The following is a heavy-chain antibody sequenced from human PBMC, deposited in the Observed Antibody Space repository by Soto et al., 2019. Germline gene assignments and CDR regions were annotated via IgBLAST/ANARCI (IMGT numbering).Heavy chain of an antibody. CDR2: VNHNGGT. CDR1: GGSFSDYT. V-gene: IGHV4-34*02. J-gene: IGHJ4*02. Sequence: QEQLQQWGAGLLKPSETLSLTCAVNGGSFSDYTWSWIRQSPGKRLEWIGEVNHNGGTIYNPSLKSRVTQSIDTSKNAFSLKLSSVTAADTAVYCCTRGVATIRDWGQGSLVTVSS. D-gene: IGHD5-12*01. CDR3: TRGVATIRD.